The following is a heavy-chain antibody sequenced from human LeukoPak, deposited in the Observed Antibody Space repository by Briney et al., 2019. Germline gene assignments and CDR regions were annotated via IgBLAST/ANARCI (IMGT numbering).Heavy chain of an antibody. V-gene: IGHV3-53*01. CDR1: GFTVSIDY. CDR2: LYSGCST. Sequence: GGSLRLSCVASGFTVSIDYMSWGRQAPGKGLEWVSILYSGCSTSYADSVKGVITIYRDNSKNTLYHKMDSLRAEDTAVYFCARDSSGYITFDYWGLGTLVTVSS. D-gene: IGHD3-22*01. J-gene: IGHJ4*02. CDR3: ARDSSGYITFDY.